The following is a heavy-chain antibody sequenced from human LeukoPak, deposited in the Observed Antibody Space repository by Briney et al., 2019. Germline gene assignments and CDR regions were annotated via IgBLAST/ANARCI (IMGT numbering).Heavy chain of an antibody. J-gene: IGHJ3*02. CDR1: GGSISSYY. Sequence: PSETLSLTCTVSGGSISSYYWSWTRQPPGKGLEWIGYIYYSGSTNYNPSLKSRVTISVDTSKNQFSPRLSSVTAADTAVYYCARQRSGDYGYAFDIWGQGTMVTVSS. CDR2: IYYSGST. D-gene: IGHD4-17*01. CDR3: ARQRSGDYGYAFDI. V-gene: IGHV4-59*08.